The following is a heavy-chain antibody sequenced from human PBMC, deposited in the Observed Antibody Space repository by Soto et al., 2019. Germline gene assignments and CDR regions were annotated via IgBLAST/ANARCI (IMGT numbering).Heavy chain of an antibody. Sequence: QVHLQESGPGLVKPSQTLSLTCTVSGGFISSGDYYWNWIRQHPGKGLEWIGYIYYSGSTYYNPSLKSRVTIAVDTSMNQFSLKLSSVTAADTSVYYCARWWSGSRQGFDPLGQATLVTGSS. CDR3: ARWWSGSRQGFDP. D-gene: IGHD3-3*01. V-gene: IGHV4-31*03. CDR1: GGFISSGDYY. J-gene: IGHJ5*02. CDR2: IYYSGST.